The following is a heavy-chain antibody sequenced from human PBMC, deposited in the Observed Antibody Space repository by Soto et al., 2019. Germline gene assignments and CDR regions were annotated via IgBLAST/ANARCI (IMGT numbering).Heavy chain of an antibody. CDR3: ARDLGYYASDGYFDY. CDR1: GFTFSDYY. V-gene: IGHV3-11*01. D-gene: IGHD3-22*01. Sequence: VGSLRLSCAVSGFTFSDYYMSWIRQAPGKGLEWVSYISSSGNIIYYAGSVKGRFTISRDNAKNSLYLQMNSLRAEDTAVYYCARDLGYYASDGYFDYWGQGTLVTVSS. J-gene: IGHJ4*02. CDR2: ISSSGNII.